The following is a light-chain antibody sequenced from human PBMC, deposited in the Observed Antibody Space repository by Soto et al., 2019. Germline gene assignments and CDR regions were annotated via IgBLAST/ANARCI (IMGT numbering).Light chain of an antibody. V-gene: IGKV3-15*01. CDR2: GAS. CDR3: QQYNNWPPIP. CDR1: QSVSSN. J-gene: IGKJ5*01. Sequence: EIGMSQSPATLSVSPGERATLSCRASQSVSSNLAWYQQKPGQAPRLLIYGASTRATGIPARFSGSGSGTEFTLTISSLQSEDFAVYYCQQYNNWPPIPFGQGIRLEIK.